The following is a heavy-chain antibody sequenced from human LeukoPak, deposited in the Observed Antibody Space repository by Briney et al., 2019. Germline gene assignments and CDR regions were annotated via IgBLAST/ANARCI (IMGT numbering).Heavy chain of an antibody. CDR2: IYYSGST. D-gene: IGHD2-15*01. Sequence: SETLSLTCTVSGGSISSYYWSWIRQPPGKELEWIGSIYYSGSTYYNPSLKSRVTISVDTSKNQFSLKLSSVTAADTAVYYCARAVWYQAFDIWGQGTMVTVSS. J-gene: IGHJ3*02. V-gene: IGHV4-39*07. CDR3: ARAVWYQAFDI. CDR1: GGSISSYY.